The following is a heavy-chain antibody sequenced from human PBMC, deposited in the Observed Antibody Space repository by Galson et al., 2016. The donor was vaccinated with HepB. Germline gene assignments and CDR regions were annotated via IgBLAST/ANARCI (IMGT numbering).Heavy chain of an antibody. CDR1: GGSISSGDYH. Sequence: SETLSLTCTVSGGSISSGDYHWSWLRQHPGKGLEWIGCIQNSGNTYYNPSLKSRVTISVDTSKNQFSLKLSSVTAADTAMYYCARQGYNILTGYINYFDCWGQGTLVTVSS. J-gene: IGHJ4*02. V-gene: IGHV4-39*01. D-gene: IGHD3-9*01. CDR3: ARQGYNILTGYINYFDC. CDR2: IQNSGNT.